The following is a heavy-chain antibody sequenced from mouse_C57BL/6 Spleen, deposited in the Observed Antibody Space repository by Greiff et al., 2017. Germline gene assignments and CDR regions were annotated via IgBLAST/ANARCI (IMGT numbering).Heavy chain of an antibody. J-gene: IGHJ3*01. CDR1: GYAFTNYL. CDR3: ARSYYSNYWFAY. Sequence: QVHVKQSGAELVRPGTSVKVSCKASGYAFTNYLIEWVKQRPGQGLEWIGVINPGSGGTNYNEKFKGKATLTADKSSSTAYMQLSSLTSEDSAVYFCARSYYSNYWFAYWGQGTLVTVSA. V-gene: IGHV1-54*01. D-gene: IGHD2-5*01. CDR2: INPGSGGT.